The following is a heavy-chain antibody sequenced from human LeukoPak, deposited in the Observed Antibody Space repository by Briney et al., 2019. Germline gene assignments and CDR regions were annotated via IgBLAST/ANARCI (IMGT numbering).Heavy chain of an antibody. Sequence: GGSLRLSCAASGFTFSSYEMNWVRQAPGKGLEWVSSISGSGLNTYYADSVKGRFTISRDKSKNTLYLQMNSLRAEDTAVYYCAKGVTPVISLQFFDYWGQGTLITVSS. D-gene: IGHD4-17*01. CDR2: ISGSGLNT. CDR1: GFTFSSYE. V-gene: IGHV3-23*01. CDR3: AKGVTPVISLQFFDY. J-gene: IGHJ4*02.